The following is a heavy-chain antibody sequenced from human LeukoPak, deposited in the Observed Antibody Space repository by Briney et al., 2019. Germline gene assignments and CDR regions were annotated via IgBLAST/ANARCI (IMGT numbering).Heavy chain of an antibody. D-gene: IGHD1/OR15-1a*01. CDR1: GYTFTGYY. Sequence: GASVKVSCKASGYTFTGYYMHWVRQAPGQGLEWMGIINPSGFSTTYAQKFQGRVTMTRDTSISTAYMELSRLRSDDTAVYYCARGCRSEHQIQHYYYYYYMDVWGKGTTVTVSS. CDR2: INPSGFST. V-gene: IGHV1-2*02. CDR3: ARGCRSEHQIQHYYYYYYMDV. J-gene: IGHJ6*03.